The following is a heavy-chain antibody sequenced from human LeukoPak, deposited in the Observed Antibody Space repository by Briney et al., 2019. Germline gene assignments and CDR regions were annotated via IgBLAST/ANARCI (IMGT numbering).Heavy chain of an antibody. V-gene: IGHV1-69*05. CDR2: IIPIFGTA. CDR3: ASSILGAYYFDY. CDR1: GGTFSSYA. J-gene: IGHJ4*02. Sequence: SVKVSCKASGGTFSSYAISWVRQAPGQGLEWMGGIIPIFGTANYAQKFQGRVTITTDESTSKAYMELRSLRSEDTAVYYCASSILGAYYFDYWGQGTLVTVSS.